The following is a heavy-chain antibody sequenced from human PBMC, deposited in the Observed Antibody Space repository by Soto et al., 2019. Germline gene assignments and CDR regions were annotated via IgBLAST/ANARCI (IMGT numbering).Heavy chain of an antibody. V-gene: IGHV4-59*08. J-gene: IGHJ6*02. D-gene: IGHD2-2*01. CDR2: GST. Sequence: GSTNYNPSLKSRVTISVDTSKNQFSLKLSSVTAADTPVYYCARHGGNVVVPAAITDYYYGMDVWGQGTTVTVSS. CDR3: ARHGGNVVVPAAITDYYYGMDV.